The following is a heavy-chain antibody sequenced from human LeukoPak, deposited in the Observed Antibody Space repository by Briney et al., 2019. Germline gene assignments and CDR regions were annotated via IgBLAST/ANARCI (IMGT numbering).Heavy chain of an antibody. D-gene: IGHD3-22*01. CDR2: IIPIFGTA. CDR1: GGTFSSYA. J-gene: IGHJ4*02. V-gene: IGHV1-69*06. Sequence: SVKVSCKASGGTFSSYAISWVRQAPGQELEWMGGIIPIFGTANYAQKFQGRVTITADKSTSTAYMELSSLRSEDTAVYYCARASHYYDSSFDYWGQGTLVTVSS. CDR3: ARASHYYDSSFDY.